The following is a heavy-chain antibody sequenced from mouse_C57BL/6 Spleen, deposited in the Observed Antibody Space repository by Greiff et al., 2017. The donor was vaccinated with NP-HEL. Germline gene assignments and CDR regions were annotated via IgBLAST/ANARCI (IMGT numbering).Heavy chain of an antibody. CDR1: GYTFTSYW. CDR3: ARLVEGVNYFDY. D-gene: IGHD1-1*02. CDR2: IDPSDSYT. Sequence: VQLQQPGAELVMPGASVKLSCKASGYTFTSYWMHWVKQRPGQGLEWIGEIDPSDSYTNYNQKFKGKSTLTVDKSSSTAYMQLSSLTSEDSAVYYCARLVEGVNYFDYWGQSTTLTVSS. J-gene: IGHJ2*01. V-gene: IGHV1-69*01.